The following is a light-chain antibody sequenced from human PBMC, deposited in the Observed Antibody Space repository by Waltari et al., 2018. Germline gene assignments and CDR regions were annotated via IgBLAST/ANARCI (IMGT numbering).Light chain of an antibody. CDR3: QQRSNRLT. CDR1: QSVSSY. Sequence: EIVLTQSPATLSLSPGERATLSCRASQSVSSYLAWYQQKPGQAPMLLIYDASNRATGIPARFSGSGSGTDFTLTISSLEPEDFAVYYCQQRSNRLTFGGGTKVEIK. J-gene: IGKJ4*01. V-gene: IGKV3-11*01. CDR2: DAS.